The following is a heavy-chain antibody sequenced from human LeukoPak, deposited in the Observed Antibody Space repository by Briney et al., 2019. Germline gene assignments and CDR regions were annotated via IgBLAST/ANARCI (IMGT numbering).Heavy chain of an antibody. V-gene: IGHV3-21*01. CDR1: GFTFSSYN. CDR2: ISSSSSYI. D-gene: IGHD1-26*01. J-gene: IGHJ4*02. CDR3: ARDLSVGAKPDLGFDY. Sequence: GGSLRLSCAASGFTFSSYNMNWVRQAPGKGLEWVSSISSSSSYIYYADSVKGRFSISRDNAKNSLYLQMISLRAEDTAVYYCARDLSVGAKPDLGFDYWGQGTLVTVSS.